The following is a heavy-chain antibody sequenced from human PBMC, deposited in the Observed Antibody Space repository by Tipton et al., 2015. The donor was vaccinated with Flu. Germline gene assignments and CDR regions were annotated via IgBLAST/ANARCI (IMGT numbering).Heavy chain of an antibody. CDR1: GGSISSYY. CDR3: ARVLHCSGGSCYPRYGMDV. CDR2: IYYSGST. D-gene: IGHD2-15*01. J-gene: IGHJ6*02. Sequence: TLSLTCTVSGGSISSYYWSWIRQPPGKGLEWIGYIYYSGSTNYNPSLKSRVTISVDTSKNQFSLKLSSVTAADTAVYYCARVLHCSGGSCYPRYGMDVWGQGTTVTVSS. V-gene: IGHV4-59*01.